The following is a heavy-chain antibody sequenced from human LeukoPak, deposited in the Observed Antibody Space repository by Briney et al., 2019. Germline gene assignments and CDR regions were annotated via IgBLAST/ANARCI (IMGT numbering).Heavy chain of an antibody. D-gene: IGHD5-18*01. V-gene: IGHV3-33*08. CDR2: IRYDGGNK. CDR1: GFTFRNYA. CDR3: ARALSAMVPDY. J-gene: IGHJ4*02. Sequence: GGSLRLSCAASGFTFRNYAMHWVRQAPGKGLEWLAVIRYDGGNKYYGDSVRGRFTISRDNSKNTLYLQMNSLRAEDTAMYHCARALSAMVPDYWGQGTLLTVSS.